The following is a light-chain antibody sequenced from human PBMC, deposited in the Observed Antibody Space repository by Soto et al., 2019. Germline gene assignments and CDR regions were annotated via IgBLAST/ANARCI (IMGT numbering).Light chain of an antibody. CDR2: EVS. V-gene: IGLV2-14*01. Sequence: QSALTQPASVSGSPGQSITISCTGTSSDVGGYNYVSWYQQHPGKAPKLMIYEVSNRPSGVSNRFSGSKSGNTASLTISGLQAEXXADYYCSSYTSSSTGVFGTGTKVTVL. CDR1: SSDVGGYNY. CDR3: SSYTSSSTGV. J-gene: IGLJ1*01.